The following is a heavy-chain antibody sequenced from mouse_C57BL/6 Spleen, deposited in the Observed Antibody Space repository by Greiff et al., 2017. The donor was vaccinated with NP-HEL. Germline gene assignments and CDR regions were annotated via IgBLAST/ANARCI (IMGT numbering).Heavy chain of an antibody. CDR2: ISDGGSYT. CDR1: GFTFSSYA. J-gene: IGHJ2*01. V-gene: IGHV5-4*03. Sequence: EVKLMESGGGLVKPGGSLKLSCAASGFTFSSYAMSWVRQTPEKRLEWVATISDGGSYTYYPDNVKGRFTISRDNAKNNLDLQMSHLKSEETAMYYWARGYCNYGYFDYWGQGTTLTVSS. CDR3: ARGYCNYGYFDY. D-gene: IGHD2-1*01.